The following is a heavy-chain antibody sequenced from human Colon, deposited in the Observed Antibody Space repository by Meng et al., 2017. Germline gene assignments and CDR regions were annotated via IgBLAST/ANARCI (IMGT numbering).Heavy chain of an antibody. CDR2: CIPIFGTV. V-gene: IGHV1-69*01. CDR3: AREITQNSSGFMGHFDY. D-gene: IGHD3-22*01. J-gene: IGHJ4*02. CDR1: AATFSSDS. Sequence: VRRVLFAGGWKKRGAAGKVSCKDSAATFSSDSISGVRPAPEYGLEWRGGCIPIFGTVNYVQKFQGRVTITADESTREAYLRPRSLRSENTAVYYCAREITQNSSGFMGHFDYWGQGTLVTVSS.